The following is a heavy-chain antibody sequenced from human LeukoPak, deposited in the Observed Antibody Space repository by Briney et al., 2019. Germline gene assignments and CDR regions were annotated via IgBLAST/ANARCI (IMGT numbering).Heavy chain of an antibody. Sequence: PGGSLRLSCAASGFTFSSYGMHWVRQAPGKGLEWVAFIRYDGSNKYYADSVKGRFTISRDNSKNTLYLQMNSLRAEDTAVYYCAKDGGYYDILTGYDYWGQGTLVTVSS. V-gene: IGHV3-30*02. CDR3: AKDGGYYDILTGYDY. J-gene: IGHJ4*02. D-gene: IGHD3-9*01. CDR2: IRYDGSNK. CDR1: GFTFSSYG.